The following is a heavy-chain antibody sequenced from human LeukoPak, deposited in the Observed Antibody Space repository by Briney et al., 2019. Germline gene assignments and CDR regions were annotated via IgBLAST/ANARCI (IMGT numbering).Heavy chain of an antibody. CDR1: GFTFGSYS. Sequence: GGSLRLSCAASGFTFGSYSMNWVRQAPGKGLEWVSSISSSSSYIYYADSVKGRFTISRDNAKNSLYLQMNSLRAEDTAVYYCARDQSYYYGMDVWGQGTTVTVSS. CDR3: ARDQSYYYGMDV. V-gene: IGHV3-21*01. CDR2: ISSSSSYI. J-gene: IGHJ6*02.